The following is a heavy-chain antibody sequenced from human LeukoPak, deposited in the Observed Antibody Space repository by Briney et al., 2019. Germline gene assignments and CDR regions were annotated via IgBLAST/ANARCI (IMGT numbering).Heavy chain of an antibody. D-gene: IGHD3-22*01. V-gene: IGHV1-8*01. CDR3: ARAWSYYDSSGYYRTVGFDY. J-gene: IGHJ4*02. Sequence: EASVKVSCKASGYTFTSYDINWVRQATGQGLEWMGWMNPNSGNTGYAQKFQGRVTMTRNTSISTAYMELSSLRSEDTAVYYCARAWSYYDSSGYYRTVGFDYWGQGTLVTVSS. CDR2: MNPNSGNT. CDR1: GYTFTSYD.